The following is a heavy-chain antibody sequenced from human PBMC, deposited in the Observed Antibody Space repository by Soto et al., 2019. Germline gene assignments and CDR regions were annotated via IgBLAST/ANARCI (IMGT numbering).Heavy chain of an antibody. CDR1: GYTFTSYA. CDR3: ARDRGHVLRFLEWLRGSMDV. D-gene: IGHD3-3*01. CDR2: INAGNGNT. V-gene: IGHV1-3*01. Sequence: ASVKVSCKASGYTFTSYAMHWVRQAPGQRLEWMGWINAGNGNTKYSQKFQGRVTITRDTSASTAYMELSSLRSEDTAVYYCARDRGHVLRFLEWLRGSMDVWGQGTTVTVSS. J-gene: IGHJ6*02.